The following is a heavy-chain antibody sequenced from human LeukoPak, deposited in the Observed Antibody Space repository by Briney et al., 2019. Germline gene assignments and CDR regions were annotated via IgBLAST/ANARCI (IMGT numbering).Heavy chain of an antibody. J-gene: IGHJ4*02. CDR2: IIPIFGTA. CDR3: ARTLSGGSCYVG. CDR1: GGTFSSYA. V-gene: IGHV1-69*13. Sequence: SVKVSCKASGGTFSSYAIRWVRQAPGQGLEWMGGIIPIFGTANYAQKFQGRVTITADESTSTAYMELSSLRSEDTAVYYCARTLSGGSCYVGWGQGTLVTVSS. D-gene: IGHD2-15*01.